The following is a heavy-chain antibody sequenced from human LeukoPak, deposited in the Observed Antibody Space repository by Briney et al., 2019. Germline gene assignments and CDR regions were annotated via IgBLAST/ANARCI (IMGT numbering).Heavy chain of an antibody. J-gene: IGHJ4*02. Sequence: GASVKVSCKASGYTFTGYYMHWVRQAPGQGLEWMGRINPNSGGTNYAQKFQGRVTMTRDTSISTAYMELSRLRPDDTAVYYCARDNQGGRDGYNWVYWGQGTLVTVSS. V-gene: IGHV1-2*06. CDR2: INPNSGGT. CDR3: ARDNQGGRDGYNWVY. CDR1: GYTFTGYY. D-gene: IGHD5-24*01.